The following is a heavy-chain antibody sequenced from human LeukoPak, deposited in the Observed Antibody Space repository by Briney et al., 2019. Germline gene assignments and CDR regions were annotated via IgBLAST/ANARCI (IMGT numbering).Heavy chain of an antibody. CDR2: INQDGREK. J-gene: IGHJ3*02. Sequence: GGSLRLSCAASGFTFSSYWMSWVRQAPGKGLEGVANINQDGREKHYVDSVNGRFTISRENAKNSLYLQMNSLRAEDTAVYYCARARITGKRDAFDIWGQGTMVTVSS. V-gene: IGHV3-7*04. CDR3: ARARITGKRDAFDI. CDR1: GFTFSSYW. D-gene: IGHD1-20*01.